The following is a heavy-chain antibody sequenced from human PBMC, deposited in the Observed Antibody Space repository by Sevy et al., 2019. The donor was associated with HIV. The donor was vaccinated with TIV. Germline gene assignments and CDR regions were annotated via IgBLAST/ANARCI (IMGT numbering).Heavy chain of an antibody. CDR1: GFIFSTYG. CDR3: VSGASIAAAGNFAY. D-gene: IGHD6-13*01. CDR2: IWYDGSSR. J-gene: IGHJ4*02. Sequence: GGSLRLSCAASGFIFSTYGMHWVRQAPGKGLEWVALIWYDGSSRYYADSVKGRFTISRDDSKNTLDLQMNSLRAEDTAVYYCVSGASIAAAGNFAYWGQGTLVTVSS. V-gene: IGHV3-33*08.